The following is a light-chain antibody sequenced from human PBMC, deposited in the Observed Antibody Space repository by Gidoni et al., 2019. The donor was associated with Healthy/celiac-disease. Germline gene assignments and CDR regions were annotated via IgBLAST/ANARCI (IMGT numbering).Light chain of an antibody. J-gene: IGKJ3*01. Sequence: EIVFTQSPGTLSLSPGERATLSCRASQSVSSSYLAWYQQKPGQAPRLLIYGASSRATGIPDRFSGSGSGTDFTLTISRLEPEDFAVYYCQQYGSSAFTFGPGTKVDIK. V-gene: IGKV3-20*01. CDR1: QSVSSSY. CDR2: GAS. CDR3: QQYGSSAFT.